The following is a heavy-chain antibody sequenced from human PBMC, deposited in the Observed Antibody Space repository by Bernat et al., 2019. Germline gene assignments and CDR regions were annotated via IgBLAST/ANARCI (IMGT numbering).Heavy chain of an antibody. CDR3: ARARGYCSGGSCYYDFDH. V-gene: IGHV3-30-3*01. CDR2: ISYDGSNK. D-gene: IGHD2-15*01. Sequence: VQLLESGGGLVQPGGSLRLSCAASGFTFSSYAMHWVRQAPGKGLEWVAVISYDGSNKYYADSVKGRFTISRDNSKNTLYLQMNSLRAEDTAVYYCARARGYCSGGSCYYDFDHWGQGTLVTVSS. CDR1: GFTFSSYA. J-gene: IGHJ4*02.